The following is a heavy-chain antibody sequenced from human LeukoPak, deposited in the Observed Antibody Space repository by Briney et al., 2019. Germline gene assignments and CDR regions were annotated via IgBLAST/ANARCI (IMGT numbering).Heavy chain of an antibody. D-gene: IGHD4-17*01. CDR1: GFTFSSYA. J-gene: IGHJ4*02. CDR2: ITSNGGST. CDR3: VKADDYGDYPFDY. V-gene: IGHV3-64D*06. Sequence: GGSLRLSCSASGFTFSSYAMHWVRQAPGQALEHISAITSNGGSTYYADSVKGRFTISRDNSKNTLYLQMSSLRAEDTAVYYCVKADDYGDYPFDYWGQGTLVTVSS.